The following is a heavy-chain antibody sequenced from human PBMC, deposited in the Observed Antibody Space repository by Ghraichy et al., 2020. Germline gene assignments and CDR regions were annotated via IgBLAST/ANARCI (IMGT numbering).Heavy chain of an antibody. CDR3: AKLGRIFGVVDY. CDR1: GFTFSNYA. J-gene: IGHJ4*02. D-gene: IGHD3-3*01. Sequence: GGSLRRSCAASGFTFSNYAMNWVRQSPGKGLEWVSAISGSDDSTYYADSVKGRFTISRDNSKNTLYLQMNNLRGEDTAVYYCAKLGRIFGVVDYWGQGTLVTVSS. V-gene: IGHV3-23*01. CDR2: ISGSDDST.